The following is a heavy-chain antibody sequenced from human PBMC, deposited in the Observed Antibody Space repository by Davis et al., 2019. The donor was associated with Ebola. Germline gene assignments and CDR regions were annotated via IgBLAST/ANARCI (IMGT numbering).Heavy chain of an antibody. CDR2: INPDSGTT. CDR1: GYTFTAYY. J-gene: IGHJ4*02. D-gene: IGHD1-1*01. CDR3: ARAQFPTTSDH. Sequence: AASVKVSCKASGYTFTAYYMHWVRQAPGQGPEWMGRINPDSGTTYHAQKFQGRVTMTRDTSISTAYMELSRLRSDDTAVYYCARAQFPTTSDHWGQGTLVTVSS. V-gene: IGHV1-2*06.